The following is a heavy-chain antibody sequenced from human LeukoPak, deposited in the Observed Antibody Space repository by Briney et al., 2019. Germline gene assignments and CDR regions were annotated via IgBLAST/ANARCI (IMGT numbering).Heavy chain of an antibody. J-gene: IGHJ3*02. CDR2: IYYSGST. D-gene: IGHD6-6*01. V-gene: IGHV4-39*07. CDR3: ARVTYSSSSISLDAFDI. Sequence: PSETLSLTCTVSGGSISSYYWGWIRQPPGKGLEWIGSIYYSGSTYYNPSLKSRVTISVDTSKNQFSLKLSSVTAADTAVYYCARVTYSSSSISLDAFDIWGQGTMVTVSS. CDR1: GGSISSYY.